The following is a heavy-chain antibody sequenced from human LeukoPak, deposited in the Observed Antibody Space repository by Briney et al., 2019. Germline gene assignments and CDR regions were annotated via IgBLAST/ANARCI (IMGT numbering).Heavy chain of an antibody. V-gene: IGHV3-48*03. CDR2: ISSSGSTI. CDR3: AREMVVTFMNRHNWFDP. Sequence: GGSLRLSCAASGFTFSSYEMNWVRQAPGKGLEWVSYISSSGSTIHYADSVKGRFTISRDNAKNSLYLQMNSLRAEDTAVYYCAREMVVTFMNRHNWFDPWGQGTLVTVSS. CDR1: GFTFSSYE. D-gene: IGHD4-23*01. J-gene: IGHJ5*02.